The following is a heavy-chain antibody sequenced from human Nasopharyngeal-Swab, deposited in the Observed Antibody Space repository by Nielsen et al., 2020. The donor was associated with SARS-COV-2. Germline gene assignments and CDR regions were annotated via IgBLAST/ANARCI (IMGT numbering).Heavy chain of an antibody. CDR3: ARDTGCGGDCPKEVNSYGMDV. CDR2: INHSGNN. Sequence: RQAPGKGLEWFGEINHSGNNNFNPAHKSRGTISLDTSKNQFSLKLSSVTAADTAVYYCARDTGCGGDCPKEVNSYGMDVWGQGTTVTVSS. J-gene: IGHJ6*02. D-gene: IGHD2-21*01. V-gene: IGHV4-34*01.